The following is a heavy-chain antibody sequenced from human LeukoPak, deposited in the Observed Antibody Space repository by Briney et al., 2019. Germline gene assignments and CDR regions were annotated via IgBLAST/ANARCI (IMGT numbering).Heavy chain of an antibody. CDR2: ISSSSSYI. V-gene: IGHV3-21*01. D-gene: IGHD6-19*01. CDR1: GFTFSSYS. CDR3: ARDLGYSSGWYRRADAFDI. J-gene: IGHJ3*02. Sequence: GGSLRLSCAASGFTFSSYSMNWVRQAPGKGLEWVSSISSSSSYIYYADSVKGRFTISRDNAKNSLYLQMNSLRAEDTAVYYCARDLGYSSGWYRRADAFDIWGQGTMVTVSS.